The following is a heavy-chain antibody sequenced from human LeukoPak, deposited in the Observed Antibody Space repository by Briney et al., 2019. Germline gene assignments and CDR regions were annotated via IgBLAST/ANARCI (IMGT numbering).Heavy chain of an antibody. CDR1: GDSISSGDYY. Sequence: NPSETLSLTYTVSGDSISSGDYYWSWIRQHPGKGLEWIGYIYYSGSTYYNPSLKSRVTISVDTSKNQFSLKLSSVTAADTAVYYCAREAYDTPRDAFDIWGQGTMVTVSS. D-gene: IGHD3-22*01. V-gene: IGHV4-31*03. CDR2: IYYSGST. J-gene: IGHJ3*02. CDR3: AREAYDTPRDAFDI.